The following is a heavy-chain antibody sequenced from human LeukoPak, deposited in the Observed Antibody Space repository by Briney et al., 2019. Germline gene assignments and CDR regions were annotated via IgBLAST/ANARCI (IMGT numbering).Heavy chain of an antibody. V-gene: IGHV1-69*02. Sequence: VASVKVSCKASGGTFSSYTISWVRQAPGQGLEWMGRIIPILGIANYAQKLQGRVTMTTDTSTSTAYMELRSLRSDDTAVYYCARGGRFGELSRLYGMDVWGKGTTVTVSS. D-gene: IGHD3-10*01. CDR2: IIPILGIA. CDR1: GGTFSSYT. J-gene: IGHJ6*04. CDR3: ARGGRFGELSRLYGMDV.